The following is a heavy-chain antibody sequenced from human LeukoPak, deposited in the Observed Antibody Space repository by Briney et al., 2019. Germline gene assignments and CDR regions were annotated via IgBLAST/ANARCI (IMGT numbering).Heavy chain of an antibody. D-gene: IGHD3-10*01. V-gene: IGHV3-30*02. CDR2: IRYDGSTN. CDR3: AKAIARGADY. Sequence: GGSLRLSCAASGFTLRNYDMHWVRQPPGKGPEWVAFIRYDGSTNYYAESVKGRFTISRDNSKNTMYLQIDSLRVEDTAVYYCAKAIARGADYWGQGTLVTVSS. J-gene: IGHJ4*02. CDR1: GFTLRNYD.